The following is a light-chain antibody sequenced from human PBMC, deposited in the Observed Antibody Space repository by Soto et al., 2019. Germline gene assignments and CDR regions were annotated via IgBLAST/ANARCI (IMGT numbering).Light chain of an antibody. CDR1: QSVSSSY. CDR2: GAS. V-gene: IGKV3-20*01. CDR3: QQYGSSAVT. Sequence: EIVLTQSPGTLSLSPGERATLSCRASQSVSSSYLAGYQQKPGQAPRLLIYGASSRPTGIPDRFSGSGSGTDFTLTISRLEPEDFAVYYCQQYGSSAVTFGQGTKVEIK. J-gene: IGKJ1*01.